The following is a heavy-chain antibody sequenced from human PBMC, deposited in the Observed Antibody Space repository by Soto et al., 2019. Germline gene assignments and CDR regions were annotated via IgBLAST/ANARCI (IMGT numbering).Heavy chain of an antibody. CDR2: ISASNGNT. J-gene: IGHJ4*02. CDR1: GYTFNKYR. D-gene: IGHD4-17*01. Sequence: QGQLVQSGAEVKKPGASVKVSCKASGYTFNKYRISWVRQAPGQGLEWMGWISASNGNTDFAQKFKGRVTMAIDTSTSTAYMELRSLRSDDTAVFYCTRGHGDFAGDFDYWGQGTLVTVSS. CDR3: TRGHGDFAGDFDY. V-gene: IGHV1-18*04.